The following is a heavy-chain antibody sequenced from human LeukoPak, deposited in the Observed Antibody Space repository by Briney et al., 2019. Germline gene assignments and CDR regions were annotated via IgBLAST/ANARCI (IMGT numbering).Heavy chain of an antibody. D-gene: IGHD3-10*01. V-gene: IGHV3-30*18. CDR1: GFTFSNYG. Sequence: GGSLRLSCSASGFTFSNYGMHWVRQAPGKGLEWVAVLTYDGSNKVYADSVKGRFTISRDNSKNTLYLQMNSLRAEDTAVYYCAKDPRVRLFDYWGQGTLVTVSS. CDR3: AKDPRVRLFDY. J-gene: IGHJ4*02. CDR2: LTYDGSNK.